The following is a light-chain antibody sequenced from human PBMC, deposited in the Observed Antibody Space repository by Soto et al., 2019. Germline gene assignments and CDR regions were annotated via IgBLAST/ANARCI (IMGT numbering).Light chain of an antibody. Sequence: IVLTQSPGTLSLSPGERATLSCRASQSVSSSFLAWYQQKPGQAPRLLIYGASSRATGIPDRFSGSGSGTDFTLTISRLEPEDFAVHYCQHYGSSPLYTFDQGTKLEIK. CDR3: QHYGSSPLYT. V-gene: IGKV3-20*01. CDR1: QSVSSSF. J-gene: IGKJ2*01. CDR2: GAS.